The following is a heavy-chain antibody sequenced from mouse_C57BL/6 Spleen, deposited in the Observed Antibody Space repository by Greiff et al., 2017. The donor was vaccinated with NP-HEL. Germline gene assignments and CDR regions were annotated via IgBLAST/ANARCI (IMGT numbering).Heavy chain of an antibody. CDR3: ARSLITTVVAGAMDY. Sequence: EVNLVESGGGLVQPGGSLSLSCAASGFTFTDYYMSWVRQPPGKALEWLGFIRNKANGYTTEYSASVKGRFTISRDNSQSILYLQMNALRAEDSATYYCARSLITTVVAGAMDYWGQGTSVTVSS. J-gene: IGHJ4*01. CDR1: GFTFTDYY. V-gene: IGHV7-3*01. D-gene: IGHD1-1*01. CDR2: IRNKANGYTT.